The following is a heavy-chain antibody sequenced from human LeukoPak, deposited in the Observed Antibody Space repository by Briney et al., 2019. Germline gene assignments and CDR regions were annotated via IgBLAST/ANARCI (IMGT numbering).Heavy chain of an antibody. J-gene: IGHJ4*02. CDR2: IYTSGST. D-gene: IGHD1-14*01. V-gene: IGHV4-4*09. CDR1: GGSISSYY. CDR3: ARHNALSNFDY. Sequence: SSETLSLTCTVSGGSISSYYWSWIRQPPGKGLEWIGYIYTSGSTNYNPSLKSRVTISVDTSKNQFSLKLSSVTAADTAVYYCARHNALSNFDYWGQGTLVTVSS.